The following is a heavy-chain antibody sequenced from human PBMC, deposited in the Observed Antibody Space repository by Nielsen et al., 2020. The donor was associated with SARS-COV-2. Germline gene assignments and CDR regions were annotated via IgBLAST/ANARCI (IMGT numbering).Heavy chain of an antibody. V-gene: IGHV3-30*18. CDR2: ISYDGSNK. J-gene: IGHJ3*02. CDR3: AKLPYCSSTSCYLNAFDI. D-gene: IGHD2-2*01. Sequence: WIRQPPGKGLEWVAVISYDGSNKYYADSVKGRFTISRDNSKNTLYLQMNSLRAEDTAVYYCAKLPYCSSTSCYLNAFDIWGQGTMVTRLL.